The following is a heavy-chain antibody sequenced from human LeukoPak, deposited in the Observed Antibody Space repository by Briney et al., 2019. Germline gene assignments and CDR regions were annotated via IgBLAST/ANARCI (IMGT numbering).Heavy chain of an antibody. CDR1: GGSLTCSDYW. V-gene: IGHV4-39*07. CDR2: IYYSGCT. D-gene: IGHD6-13*01. J-gene: IGHJ4*02. Sequence: SETLSLTCTVSGGSLTCSDYWWVWIRLPPGRGLECIGSIYYSGCTYYNPPLKSRATISVDTSKNQFSLKLSSMTAADAAVYFCARRSSSWYYFEDWGQGTLVTVSS. CDR3: ARRSSSWYYFED.